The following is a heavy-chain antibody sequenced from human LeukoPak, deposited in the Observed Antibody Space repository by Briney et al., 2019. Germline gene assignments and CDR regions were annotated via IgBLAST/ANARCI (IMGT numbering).Heavy chain of an antibody. D-gene: IGHD5-18*01. CDR1: GFTFTTYC. CDR3: ARDAVDTANAV. Sequence: GGSLRLSCAASGFTFTTYCMHWVRQAPGKGLVWVSHINSDGSITSYADSVKGRFTISRDNAKNTLYLQMNSLRAEDTAVYYCARDAVDTANAVWGQGTTVTVSS. J-gene: IGHJ6*02. V-gene: IGHV3-74*01. CDR2: INSDGSIT.